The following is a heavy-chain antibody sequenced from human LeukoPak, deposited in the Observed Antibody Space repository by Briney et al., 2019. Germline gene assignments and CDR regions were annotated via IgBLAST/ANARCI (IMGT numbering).Heavy chain of an antibody. Sequence: ASVKVSCKASGGTFSSYAISWVRQAPGQGLEWMAGIIPIFGTANYAQKFQGRVTITADESTSTAYMELSSLRSEDTAVYYCARDLGGDYQVNGWFDPWGQGTLVTVSS. J-gene: IGHJ5*02. CDR3: ARDLGGDYQVNGWFDP. CDR2: IIPIFGTA. D-gene: IGHD4-17*01. V-gene: IGHV1-69*13. CDR1: GGTFSSYA.